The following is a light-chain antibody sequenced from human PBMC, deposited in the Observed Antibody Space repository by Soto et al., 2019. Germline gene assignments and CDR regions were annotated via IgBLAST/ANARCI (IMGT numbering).Light chain of an antibody. CDR1: QSVSSN. CDR2: GAS. J-gene: IGKJ2*01. CDR3: QQYKDWPPYT. Sequence: EIVMTQSPATLSVSPGERATLSCRASQSVSSNLAWYQQKPGQAPRLLIYGASTRVTGVPARFSGSGSGTEFTLTISSLQYEDFAVYYCQQYKDWPPYTFGQGTKLEIK. V-gene: IGKV3-15*01.